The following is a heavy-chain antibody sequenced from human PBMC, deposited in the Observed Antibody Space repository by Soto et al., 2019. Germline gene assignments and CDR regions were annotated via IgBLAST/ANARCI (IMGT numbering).Heavy chain of an antibody. V-gene: IGHV3-15*01. CDR1: GFTFSNAW. Sequence: EVQLVESGGGLVKPGGSLRLSCAASGFTFSNAWMSWVRQAPGKGLEWVGRIKSKTDGGTTDYAAPVKGRFTISRDDSKNTLYLQMNSLKTEDTAVYYCTTDRLTIFGVVIEVKDYWGQGTLVTVSS. CDR2: IKSKTDGGTT. CDR3: TTDRLTIFGVVIEVKDY. J-gene: IGHJ4*02. D-gene: IGHD3-3*01.